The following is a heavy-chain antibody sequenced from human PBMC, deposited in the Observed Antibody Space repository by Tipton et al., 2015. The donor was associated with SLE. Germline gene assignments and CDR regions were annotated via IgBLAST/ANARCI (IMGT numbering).Heavy chain of an antibody. CDR1: GASITSSDW. D-gene: IGHD3-16*02. Sequence: TLSLTCAVSGASITSSDWWSWVRQPPGKRLEYIGEIHHRGSTNYKSSLRGRVTISVDKSKNQFSLKLSSVTAADTAVYYCAQAHLWGSYRYASDIWGQGTMVTVSS. CDR2: IHHRGST. V-gene: IGHV4-4*02. CDR3: AQAHLWGSYRYASDI. J-gene: IGHJ3*02.